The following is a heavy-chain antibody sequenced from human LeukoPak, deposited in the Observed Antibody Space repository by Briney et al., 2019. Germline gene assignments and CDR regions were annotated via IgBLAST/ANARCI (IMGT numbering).Heavy chain of an antibody. Sequence: ASVKVSCKASGYTFTSYGISWVRQAPGQGLEWMGWISAYNGNTNYAQKLQGRVTMTTDTSTSTVYMELSSLRSEDTAVYYCARDNSGGSTWWFDPWGQGTLVTVSS. V-gene: IGHV1-18*01. CDR2: ISAYNGNT. D-gene: IGHD2-15*01. CDR1: GYTFTSYG. CDR3: ARDNSGGSTWWFDP. J-gene: IGHJ5*02.